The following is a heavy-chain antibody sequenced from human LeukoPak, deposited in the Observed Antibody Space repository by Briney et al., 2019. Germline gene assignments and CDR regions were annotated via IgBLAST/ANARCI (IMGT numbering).Heavy chain of an antibody. CDR1: GFSFRSFS. CDR3: ARDRLEGGETFDY. D-gene: IGHD1-1*01. V-gene: IGHV3-21*01. J-gene: IGHJ4*02. Sequence: GGSLRLSCAASGFSFRSFSMDWVRQAPGKGLEWVSSISASSSYIAYADSVKGRFTISRDNAKNSLYLQMNSLRTDDTAVYYCARDRLEGGETFDYWGQGALVTVSS. CDR2: ISASSSYI.